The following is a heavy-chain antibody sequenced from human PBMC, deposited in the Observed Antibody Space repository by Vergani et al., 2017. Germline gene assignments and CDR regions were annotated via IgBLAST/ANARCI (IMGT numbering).Heavy chain of an antibody. J-gene: IGHJ6*03. CDR2: ISGSGGST. CDR3: AKGGSSLGYYYYYMDV. V-gene: IGHV3-23*01. D-gene: IGHD2-2*01. CDR1: GFTFSSYA. Sequence: EVQLLESGGGLVQPGGSLRLSCAASGFTFSSYAMSWVRQAPGKGLEWVSAISGSGGSTYYADSVKGRFTISRDNSKNTLYLQMNSLRAEDTDVYYGAKGGSSLGYYYYYMDVGGKGTTVTVS.